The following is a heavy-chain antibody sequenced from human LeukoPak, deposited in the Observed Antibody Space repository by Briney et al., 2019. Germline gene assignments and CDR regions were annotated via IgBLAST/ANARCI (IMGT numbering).Heavy chain of an antibody. CDR2: ISSSGSTI. V-gene: IGHV3-48*03. J-gene: IGHJ4*02. D-gene: IGHD3-22*01. Sequence: PGGSLRLSYAASVFTFSSYEMNWVRQAPGKGLVWVSYISSSGSTIYYAFTVKGEFTNYTDNPKNSMLLEMNRLRAEGTAVYYWAGAYDSIEDYWGQGTLVTVSS. CDR3: AGAYDSIEDY. CDR1: VFTFSSYE.